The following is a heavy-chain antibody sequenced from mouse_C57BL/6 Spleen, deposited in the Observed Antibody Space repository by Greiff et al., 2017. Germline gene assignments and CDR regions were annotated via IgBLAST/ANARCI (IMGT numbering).Heavy chain of an antibody. J-gene: IGHJ1*03. D-gene: IGHD2-2*01. V-gene: IGHV1-52*01. CDR3: AKGYNWYFDV. Sequence: QVQLQQPGAELVRPGSSVKLSCKASGYTFTSYWMHWVKQRPIQGLEWIGNIDPSDSETHYNQKFKDKATLTVDKSSSTADMQLSSLTSEDSAVYYCAKGYNWYFDVWGTGTTVTGSS. CDR1: GYTFTSYW. CDR2: IDPSDSET.